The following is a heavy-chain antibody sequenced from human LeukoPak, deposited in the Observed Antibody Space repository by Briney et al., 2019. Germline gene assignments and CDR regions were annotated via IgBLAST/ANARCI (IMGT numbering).Heavy chain of an antibody. D-gene: IGHD2-2*02. Sequence: ASVKVSCNASCYTFTSYCCIWLLQAPGQGREWMGWISAYNGNTNYAQKLQGRVTMTTDTSTSTAYMELRSLRSDETAVYYCARDRYHFDYWGQGTLVTVSS. J-gene: IGHJ4*02. CDR2: ISAYNGNT. CDR1: CYTFTSYC. CDR3: ARDRYHFDY. V-gene: IGHV1-18*01.